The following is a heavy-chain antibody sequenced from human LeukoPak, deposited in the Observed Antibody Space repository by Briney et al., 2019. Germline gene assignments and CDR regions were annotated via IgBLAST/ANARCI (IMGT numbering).Heavy chain of an antibody. CDR3: VRASHPGGWFDP. D-gene: IGHD3-10*01. CDR1: GSTFSSYA. V-gene: IGHV3-23*01. Sequence: GGSLRLSCAASGSTFSSYAMSWVRQAPGKGLEWVSAISGSGGSTYYADSVKGRFTISRDNSKNTLYLQMNSLTAEDTAVYYCVRASHPGGWFDPWGQGTLVTVSS. CDR2: ISGSGGST. J-gene: IGHJ5*02.